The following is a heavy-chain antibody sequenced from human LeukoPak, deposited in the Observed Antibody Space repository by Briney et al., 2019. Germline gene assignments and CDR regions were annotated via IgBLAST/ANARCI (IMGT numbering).Heavy chain of an antibody. V-gene: IGHV1-18*01. Sequence: ASVKVSCKASGYTFTSYGISWVRQAPGQGLEWMGWISAYNGNTNYAQKLQGRVTMTTDTSTSTAYMELRSLRSDDTAVYYCARHSSSWPNFYYYYMDVWGKGTTVTVSS. J-gene: IGHJ6*03. CDR2: ISAYNGNT. CDR1: GYTFTSYG. D-gene: IGHD6-13*01. CDR3: ARHSSSWPNFYYYYMDV.